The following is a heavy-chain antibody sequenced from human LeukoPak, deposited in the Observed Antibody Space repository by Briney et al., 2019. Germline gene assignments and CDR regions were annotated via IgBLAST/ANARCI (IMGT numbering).Heavy chain of an antibody. CDR2: ISAYNGNT. V-gene: IGHV1-18*01. D-gene: IGHD3-22*01. J-gene: IGHJ4*02. CDR3: ATTLRDYYDSSQSLGY. CDR1: GYTFTSYG. Sequence: ASVKVSCKASGYTFTSYGISWVRQAPGQGLEWMGWISAYNGNTNYAQKLQGRVTMTTDTSTSTAYMELRSLRSDDTAVYYCATTLRDYYDSSQSLGYWGQGTLVTVSS.